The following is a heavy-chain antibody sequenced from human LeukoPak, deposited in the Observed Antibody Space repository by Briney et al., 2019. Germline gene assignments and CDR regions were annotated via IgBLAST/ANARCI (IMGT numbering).Heavy chain of an antibody. CDR2: IYYSGST. V-gene: IGHV4-59*01. CDR3: ARGPSRGSSGYYDF. D-gene: IGHD3-22*01. J-gene: IGHJ4*02. CDR1: GDSISGSY. Sequence: PSETLSLTCTVSGDSISGSYWNWIRQPPGKGLEWIGYIYYSGSTNYNPSLQSRVTISIDTSKIQFSLKLNSVTAADTAVYYCARGPSRGSSGYYDFWGPGTLVTVSS.